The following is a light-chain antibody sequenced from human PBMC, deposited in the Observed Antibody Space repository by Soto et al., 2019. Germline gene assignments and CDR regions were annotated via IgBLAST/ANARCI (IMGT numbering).Light chain of an antibody. CDR3: QHYSTWLWT. Sequence: EIVMTQSPATLSVSPGERATLSCRASQSVDSKLAWYQQKPGQGPRLLIYGASSRATGIPARFSGSGSGTEFTLTISSLQSEDFAVYYCQHYSTWLWTCGQGTKVEIK. V-gene: IGKV3-15*01. J-gene: IGKJ1*01. CDR2: GAS. CDR1: QSVDSK.